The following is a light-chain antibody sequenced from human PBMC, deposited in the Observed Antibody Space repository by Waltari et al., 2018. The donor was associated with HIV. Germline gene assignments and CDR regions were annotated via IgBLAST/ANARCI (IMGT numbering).Light chain of an antibody. CDR1: SSDIGYFNV. V-gene: IGLV2-23*02. CDR2: EVT. CDR3: SSYSGTNTFL. J-gene: IGLJ2*01. Sequence: QSALTQPASVSGSPGQSITISCTGTSSDIGYFNVVSWYQQRPDKAPKVLIFEVTILSSVVSNRFSGSKSGNTASLTISGLRAEDEAVYHCSSYSGTNTFLFGGGTKVTVL.